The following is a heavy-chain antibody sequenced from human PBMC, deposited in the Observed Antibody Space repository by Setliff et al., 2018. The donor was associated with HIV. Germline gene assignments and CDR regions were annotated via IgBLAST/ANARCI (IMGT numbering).Heavy chain of an antibody. J-gene: IGHJ6*03. V-gene: IGHV4-34*01. Sequence: SETLSLTCAVYTGSFSGYYWSWIRQPPGKGLEWIGEITHSRSTNYNPSLKSRATISVDTSKNHFSLKLTSLTAADTAVYYCARAQLPPTYIDVWGSGTTVTGLL. CDR2: ITHSRST. D-gene: IGHD2-2*01. CDR1: TGSFSGYY. CDR3: ARAQLPPTYIDV.